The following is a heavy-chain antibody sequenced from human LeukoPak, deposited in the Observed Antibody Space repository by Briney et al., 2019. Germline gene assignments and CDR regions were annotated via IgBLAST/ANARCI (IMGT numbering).Heavy chain of an antibody. CDR3: VRGQTIDY. Sequence: GGCLRLSCAASGFTFSSYRMNWVRQAPGKGLVWVSRIKSDGTGILYEDFAEGRFTISRDKAKNALYLQMTSLREEDTAVYYCVRGQTIDYWGQGILVTVSS. D-gene: IGHD3-10*01. J-gene: IGHJ4*02. CDR2: IKSDGTGI. CDR1: GFTFSSYR. V-gene: IGHV3-74*03.